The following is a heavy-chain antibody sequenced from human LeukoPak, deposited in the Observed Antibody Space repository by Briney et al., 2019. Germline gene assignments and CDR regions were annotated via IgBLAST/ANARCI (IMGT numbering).Heavy chain of an antibody. Sequence: KFQARVTITRDTSASTAYMGLSSLRSEDTAVYYCARDPIGSRWPYYFDYWGQGTTVTVSS. D-gene: IGHD6-13*01. CDR3: ARDPIGSRWPYYFDY. J-gene: IGHJ4*03. V-gene: IGHV1-3*01.